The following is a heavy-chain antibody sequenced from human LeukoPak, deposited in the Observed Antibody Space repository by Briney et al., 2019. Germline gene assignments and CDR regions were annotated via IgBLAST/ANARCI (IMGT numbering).Heavy chain of an antibody. J-gene: IGHJ4*02. D-gene: IGHD3-22*01. CDR1: GDSISNSRHY. CDR2: IYPSGNT. Sequence: SETLSLTCTVSGDSISNSRHYWSWIRQPAGKGLEWIGRIYPSGNTNYNPSLKSRVTISVDTSKNQFSLKLSSVTAADTAVYYCARFAYYYDSSGSGTVDYWGQGTLVTVSS. CDR3: ARFAYYYDSSGSGTVDY. V-gene: IGHV4-61*02.